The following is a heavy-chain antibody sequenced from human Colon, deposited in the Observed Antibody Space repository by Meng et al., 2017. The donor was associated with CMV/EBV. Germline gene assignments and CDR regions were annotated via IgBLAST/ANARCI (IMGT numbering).Heavy chain of an antibody. J-gene: IGHJ4*02. CDR2: ISSSGSTI. CDR1: GFTFSDYY. V-gene: IGHV3-11*01. CDR3: ARGRQYQLPLDY. Sequence: SCAASGFTFSDYYMSWIRQAPGKGLEWVSYISSSGSTIYYADSVKGRFTISRDNAKNSLYLQMNSLRAEDTAVYYCARGRQYQLPLDYWGQGTLVTVSS. D-gene: IGHD2-2*01.